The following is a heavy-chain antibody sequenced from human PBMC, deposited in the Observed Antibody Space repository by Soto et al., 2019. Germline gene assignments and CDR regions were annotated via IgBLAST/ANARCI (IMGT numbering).Heavy chain of an antibody. CDR2: INHLETT. Sequence: PAETLSLTCTVSGASITYGAYSFICIRQTPGNGLELIGYINHLETTFYNPSFESRLTLSIDRTKNQFSLNLKSMSAADRAVYFCARGGGFDSFDYWGQGILVTVSS. D-gene: IGHD3-10*01. CDR3: ARGGGFDSFDY. J-gene: IGHJ4*02. V-gene: IGHV4-30-2*01. CDR1: GASITYGAYS.